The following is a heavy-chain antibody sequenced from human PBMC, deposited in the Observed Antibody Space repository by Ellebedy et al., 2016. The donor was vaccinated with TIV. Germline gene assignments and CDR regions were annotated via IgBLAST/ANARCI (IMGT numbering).Heavy chain of an antibody. V-gene: IGHV3-7*04. J-gene: IGHJ3*01. D-gene: IGHD5-24*01. CDR3: VRDTVAVPDGNTFDF. CDR2: MKYDEIES. Sequence: GESLKISCAASEFSISRYWTGWNRQPPGEGLEWVAHMKYDEIESYYANSVKGRFTISRDNARNSLYLQMRSLRVDDTAMYYCVRDTVAVPDGNTFDFWGQGTMVSVS. CDR1: EFSISRYW.